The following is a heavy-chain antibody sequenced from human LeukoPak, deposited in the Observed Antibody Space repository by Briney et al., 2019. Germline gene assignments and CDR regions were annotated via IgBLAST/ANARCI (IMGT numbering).Heavy chain of an antibody. CDR1: GNTFTPYY. CDR2: INPTTGNT. Sequence: ASVKVSCKTSGNTFTPYYMHWVRQAPGQGLEWMGVINPTTGNTNYAQKFQGRVTLTRDTSISTAYMELSRLRSDDTAVHYCARERRRHGYTDDAFDIWGPGTMVTVSS. J-gene: IGHJ3*02. CDR3: ARERRRHGYTDDAFDI. D-gene: IGHD5-24*01. V-gene: IGHV1-2*02.